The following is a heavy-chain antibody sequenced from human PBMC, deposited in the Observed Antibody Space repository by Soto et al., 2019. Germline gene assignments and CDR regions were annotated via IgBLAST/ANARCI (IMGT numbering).Heavy chain of an antibody. J-gene: IGHJ5*02. Sequence: PSETLSLTCTVSGGSISSGDYYWSWIRHPPGKGLEWIGYIYYSGSTYYNPSLKSRVTISVDTSKNQFSLKLSSVTAADRAVYYCPATRVTMALGWFGPWGQGSMMTVYS. CDR1: GGSISSGDYY. CDR2: IYYSGST. D-gene: IGHD3-10*01. CDR3: PATRVTMALGWFGP. V-gene: IGHV4-30-4*01.